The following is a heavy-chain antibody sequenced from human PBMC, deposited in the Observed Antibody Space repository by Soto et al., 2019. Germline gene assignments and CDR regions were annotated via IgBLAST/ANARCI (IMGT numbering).Heavy chain of an antibody. CDR3: ARVVPTGYYFDY. CDR1: GFTFDDYG. CDR2: IHWNGDST. D-gene: IGHD5-12*01. J-gene: IGHJ4*02. Sequence: PGGSLRLSCAASGFTFDDYGMSWVRQVAGKGLEWVSGIHWNGDSTGHADSVKGRFTSSRDNAKNSLYLQMNSLRAEDTALYYCARVVPTGYYFDYWGQGTLVTGLL. V-gene: IGHV3-20*04.